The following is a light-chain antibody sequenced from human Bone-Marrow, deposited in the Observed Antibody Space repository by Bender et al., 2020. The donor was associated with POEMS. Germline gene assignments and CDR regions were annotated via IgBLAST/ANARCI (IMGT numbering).Light chain of an antibody. CDR1: NIASKS. J-gene: IGLJ1*01. V-gene: IGLV3-21*03. CDR2: DDS. CDR3: QVWDSTTDHYV. Sequence: SYVLTQSPSVSVAPGKTARITCGGDNIASKSVHWYQQKPGQAPLLVVYDDSDRPSGIPERFSGSNSGNTATLTISRVEAGDEADYYCQVWDSTTDHYVFGTGSKVTVL.